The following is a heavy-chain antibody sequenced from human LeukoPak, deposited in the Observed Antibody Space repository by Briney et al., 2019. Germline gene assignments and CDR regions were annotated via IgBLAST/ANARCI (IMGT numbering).Heavy chain of an antibody. D-gene: IGHD4-23*01. Sequence: GGSLRLSCAASGFTASSSYMSWVRQAPGKELEWVSVIYPSGSTYYTDSVKGRFTISGDNTENTLYLQMNSLTAEDTAMYYCARVRFGGTFDLWGQGTMVTVSS. CDR3: ARVRFGGTFDL. J-gene: IGHJ3*01. CDR1: GFTASSSY. V-gene: IGHV3-53*01. CDR2: IYPSGST.